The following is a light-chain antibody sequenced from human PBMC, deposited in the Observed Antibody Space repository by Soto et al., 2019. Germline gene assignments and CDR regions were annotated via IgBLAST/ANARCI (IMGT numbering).Light chain of an antibody. V-gene: IGLV2-14*01. CDR1: SSDGGGYNY. CDR3: SSYQSSGSLLYV. Sequence: QSALTQPASVSGSPGQSITISCTGTSSDGGGYNYVSWYQQHPGKPPQIMIYDVSNRPSGVSNRFSGSKSGNTASLTISGLHAEDEADYYCSSYQSSGSLLYVFGTGTKLTVL. J-gene: IGLJ1*01. CDR2: DVS.